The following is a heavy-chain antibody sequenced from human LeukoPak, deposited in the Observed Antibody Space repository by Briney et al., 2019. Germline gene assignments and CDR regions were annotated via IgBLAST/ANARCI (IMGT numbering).Heavy chain of an antibody. CDR1: GGSFSGYY. V-gene: IGHV4-34*01. CDR3: ARGRSSGWYYYSDY. J-gene: IGHJ4*02. D-gene: IGHD6-19*01. Sequence: PSETLSLTCAVYGGSFSGYYWSWIRQPPGKGLEWIGEINHSGSTNYNPSLKSRVTISVDTSKNQFSLKLSSVTAADTAVYYCARGRSSGWYYYSDYWGQGTLVTVSS. CDR2: INHSGST.